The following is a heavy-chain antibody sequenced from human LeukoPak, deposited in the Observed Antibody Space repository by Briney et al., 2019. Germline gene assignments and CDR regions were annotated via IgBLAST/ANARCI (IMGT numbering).Heavy chain of an antibody. CDR2: IYHIGST. CDR1: GFTFSSYA. Sequence: GSLRLSCAASGFTFSSYAMSWIRQSPGKGLEWIGFIYHIGSTNYNPSLTSRVTISVDASRNQFSLKLSSVTGADTAMYYCARDNWGLRHFDLWGRGTLVTVSS. V-gene: IGHV4-59*12. D-gene: IGHD2-21*01. J-gene: IGHJ2*01. CDR3: ARDNWGLRHFDL.